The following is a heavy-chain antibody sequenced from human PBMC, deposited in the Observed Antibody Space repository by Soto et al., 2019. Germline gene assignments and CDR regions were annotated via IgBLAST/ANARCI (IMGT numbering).Heavy chain of an antibody. CDR2: ISSSSYI. CDR1: GFTFSSYS. CDR3: ARDGRDGYNYFDY. Sequence: GGSLRLSCAASGFTFSSYSMNWVRQAPGKGLEWVSSISSSSYIYYADSVKGRFTISRDNAKNSLYLQMNSLRAEDTAVYYCARDGRDGYNYFDYWGQGTLVTVSS. J-gene: IGHJ4*02. V-gene: IGHV3-21*01. D-gene: IGHD5-12*01.